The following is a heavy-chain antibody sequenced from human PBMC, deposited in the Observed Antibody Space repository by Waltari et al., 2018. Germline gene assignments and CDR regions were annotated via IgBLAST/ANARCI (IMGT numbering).Heavy chain of an antibody. J-gene: IGHJ4*02. V-gene: IGHV3-33*06. CDR1: GFTLSSYG. CDR2: IWYDGSNE. CDR3: AKDRQAGTYLGLNFLY. D-gene: IGHD1-26*01. Sequence: QVQLVESGGGVVQPGMSLRLSCAASGFTLSSYGLHWVRQAPGKGLEWLAVIWYDGSNEYYADSVKGRFTISRDNAKNTLYLQMNGLRAEDTAVYYCAKDRQAGTYLGLNFLYWGQGTLVTVSS.